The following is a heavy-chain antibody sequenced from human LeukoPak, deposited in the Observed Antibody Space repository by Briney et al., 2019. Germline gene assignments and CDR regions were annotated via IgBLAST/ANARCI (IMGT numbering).Heavy chain of an antibody. V-gene: IGHV3-30-3*01. Sequence: GGSLRLSCAASGFTFSSYAMHWVRQAPGKGLEWLAVISYDGSNKYYADSVKGRFTISRDNSKNTLYLQMNSLRAEDTAVYYCARSRITMVRGATDYWGQGTLVTVSS. J-gene: IGHJ4*02. CDR3: ARSRITMVRGATDY. CDR2: ISYDGSNK. D-gene: IGHD3-10*01. CDR1: GFTFSSYA.